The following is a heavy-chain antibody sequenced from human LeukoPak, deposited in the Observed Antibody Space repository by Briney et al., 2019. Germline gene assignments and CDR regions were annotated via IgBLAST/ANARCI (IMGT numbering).Heavy chain of an antibody. J-gene: IGHJ6*02. CDR1: GFTFSDYY. Sequence: GGSLRLSCAASGFTFSDYYMSWIRQAPGKGLEWVSYISSSGSTIYYADSVKGRFTISRDNAKNSLYLQMNSLRAEDTAVYYCARAGQYIAAAGTGGSMYYYYGMDVWGQGTTVTVSS. CDR2: ISSSGSTI. CDR3: ARAGQYIAAAGTGGSMYYYYGMDV. D-gene: IGHD6-13*01. V-gene: IGHV3-11*01.